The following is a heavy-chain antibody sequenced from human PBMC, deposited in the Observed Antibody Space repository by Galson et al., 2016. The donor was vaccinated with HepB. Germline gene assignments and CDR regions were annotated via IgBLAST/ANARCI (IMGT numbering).Heavy chain of an antibody. CDR3: ASSTAGAPHSYGMDV. Sequence: LSLTCTVSGYSVSHAYYWGWIRQPPGMGLEWIGNIFHNGDTFYNPSLKSRLTISVDRSKNQFSLTVTSLTAADTAVYYCASSTAGAPHSYGMDVWGQGTTVIVSS. J-gene: IGHJ6*02. V-gene: IGHV4-38-2*02. CDR1: GYSVSHAYY. CDR2: IFHNGDT. D-gene: IGHD3-3*02.